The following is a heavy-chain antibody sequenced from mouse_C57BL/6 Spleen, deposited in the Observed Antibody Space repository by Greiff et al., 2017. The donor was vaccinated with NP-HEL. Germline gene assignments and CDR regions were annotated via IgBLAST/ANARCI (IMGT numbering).Heavy chain of an antibody. D-gene: IGHD3-2*02. V-gene: IGHV1-50*01. CDR3: ARSGRQLRLFDY. Sequence: QVQLQQPGAELVKPGASVKLSCKASGYTFTSYWMQWVKQRPGQGLEWIGEIDPSDSYTNYNQKFKGKAILTVDTSSSTAYMQLSSLTSEDSAVYYCARSGRQLRLFDYWGQGTTLTVSS. J-gene: IGHJ2*01. CDR2: IDPSDSYT. CDR1: GYTFTSYW.